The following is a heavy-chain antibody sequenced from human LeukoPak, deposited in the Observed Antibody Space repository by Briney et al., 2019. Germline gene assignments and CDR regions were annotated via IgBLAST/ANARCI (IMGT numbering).Heavy chain of an antibody. D-gene: IGHD3-10*01. CDR3: ARGVPPCFDP. Sequence: PGGSLSLSCAASGFTFSRYWMHWVRRSPGKGLVWVSRINEDGSTTTYADSVKGRFTISRDDAKNTLHLQMNSLRAEDTAVYYCARGVPPCFDPWGQGTLVTVSS. V-gene: IGHV3-74*03. J-gene: IGHJ5*02. CDR1: GFTFSRYW. CDR2: INEDGSTT.